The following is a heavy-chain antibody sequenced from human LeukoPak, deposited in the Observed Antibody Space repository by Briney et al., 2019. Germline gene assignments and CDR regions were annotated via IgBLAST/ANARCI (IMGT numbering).Heavy chain of an antibody. D-gene: IGHD2-8*01. V-gene: IGHV1-8*01. CDR1: GDTLTSYD. CDR3: ARSSGFPYCTNGVCLLGFDR. CDR2: MNPKSGNT. Sequence: ASVKVSCKASGDTLTSYDINWVRQATGQGLEWMGWMNPKSGNTGYAQKLQGRVTMTRNTSTSTAYMELSSLRSEDTAVYYCARSSGFPYCTNGVCLLGFDRWGQGTLVTVSS. J-gene: IGHJ5*02.